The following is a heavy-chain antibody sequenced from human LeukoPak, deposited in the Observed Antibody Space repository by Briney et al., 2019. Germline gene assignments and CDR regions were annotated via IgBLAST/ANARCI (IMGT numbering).Heavy chain of an antibody. CDR3: ASLTPYKRNDWGSNI. J-gene: IGHJ3*02. V-gene: IGHV3-48*02. CDR1: GFTFSSYS. Sequence: PGGSLRLSCAASGFTFSSYSMNWVRQAPGKGLEWVSYISSSSSTIYYADSVKGRFTISRDNAKNSLYLQMNSLRDEDAAVYYCASLTPYKRNDWGSNIWGQGTVVTGSS. CDR2: ISSSSSTI. D-gene: IGHD1-1*01.